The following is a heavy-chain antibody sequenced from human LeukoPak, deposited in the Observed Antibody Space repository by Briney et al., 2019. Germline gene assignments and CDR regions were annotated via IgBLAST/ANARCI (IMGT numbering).Heavy chain of an antibody. J-gene: IGHJ5*02. CDR2: VHYRGTT. Sequence: ASDILSLTCTVCGGSISPYYWSWIRQPPGKGLEGFGYVHYRGTTNHNPALKSRITISVDTSKNQFSLTLTSVTPAHAAVYYCAREGNSYEQISDNWFDLWGQGTLVTVSS. D-gene: IGHD5-12*01. CDR1: GGSISPYY. CDR3: AREGNSYEQISDNWFDL. V-gene: IGHV4-59*01.